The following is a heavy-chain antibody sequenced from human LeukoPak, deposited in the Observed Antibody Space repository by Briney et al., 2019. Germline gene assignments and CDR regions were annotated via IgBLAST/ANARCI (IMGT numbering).Heavy chain of an antibody. CDR2: INAGNGNT. CDR3: ARGGPYSSGWYGGPDY. J-gene: IGHJ4*02. D-gene: IGHD6-19*01. Sequence: ASVKVSCKASGYTFTSYAIHWVRQAPGQRLEWMGWINAGNGNTKYSQKFQGRVTITRDTSASTAYMELSSLRSEDAAVYYCARGGPYSSGWYGGPDYWGQGTLVTVSS. V-gene: IGHV1-3*01. CDR1: GYTFTSYA.